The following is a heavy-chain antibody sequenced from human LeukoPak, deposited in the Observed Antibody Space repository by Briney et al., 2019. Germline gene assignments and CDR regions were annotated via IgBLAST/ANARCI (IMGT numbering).Heavy chain of an antibody. J-gene: IGHJ4*02. CDR1: GYTFTGYY. Sequence: ASVKVSCKASGYTFTGYYIHWVRQAPGQGLEWMGRINPSSGVTYYVQKFEGRVAMTRDTSVSTVYMEVGNLTSDDTAMYFCARRGFDSWGQGTLVTVSS. D-gene: IGHD3-16*01. CDR2: INPSSGVT. V-gene: IGHV1-2*06. CDR3: ARRGFDS.